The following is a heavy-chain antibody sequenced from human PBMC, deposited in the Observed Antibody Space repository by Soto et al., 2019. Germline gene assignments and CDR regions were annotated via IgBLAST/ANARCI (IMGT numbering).Heavy chain of an antibody. V-gene: IGHV4-59*01. Sequence: ASETLSLTCTVSGGSISSYYWSWIRQPPGKGLEWIGYIYYSGSTNYNPSLKSRVTISVDTSKNQFSLKLSSVTAADTAVYYCARLSPVSTLRYFDWLPDYWGQGTLVTVSS. J-gene: IGHJ4*02. D-gene: IGHD3-9*01. CDR2: IYYSGST. CDR1: GGSISSYY. CDR3: ARLSPVSTLRYFDWLPDY.